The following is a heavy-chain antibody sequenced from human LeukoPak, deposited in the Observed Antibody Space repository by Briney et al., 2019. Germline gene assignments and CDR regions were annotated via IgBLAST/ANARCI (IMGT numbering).Heavy chain of an antibody. CDR2: IYHDGST. CDR3: ARGWTGTGVY. Sequence: GSLRLSCVASGFPFSSYWMTWVRQPPGKGLEWIGKIYHDGSTNYHPSLKSRVTISVDKSKNQFSLKLSSVTAADTAVYYCARGWTGTGVYWGQGTLVTVSS. V-gene: IGHV4-4*02. J-gene: IGHJ4*02. D-gene: IGHD3-10*01. CDR1: GFPFSSYW.